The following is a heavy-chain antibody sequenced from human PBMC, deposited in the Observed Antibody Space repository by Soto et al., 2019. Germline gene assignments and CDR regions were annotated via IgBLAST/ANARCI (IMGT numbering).Heavy chain of an antibody. J-gene: IGHJ4*02. V-gene: IGHV4-59*01. CDR1: GGSISSYY. CDR2: IYYSGST. D-gene: IGHD3-9*01. CDR3: ARGPPDDILTGYPPAGYFDY. Sequence: SETLSLTCTVSGGSISSYYWSWIRQPPGKGLEWIGYIYYSGSTNYNPSLKSRVTISVDTSKNQFSLKLSSVTAADTAVYYCARGPPDDILTGYPPAGYFDYWGQGTLVTVSS.